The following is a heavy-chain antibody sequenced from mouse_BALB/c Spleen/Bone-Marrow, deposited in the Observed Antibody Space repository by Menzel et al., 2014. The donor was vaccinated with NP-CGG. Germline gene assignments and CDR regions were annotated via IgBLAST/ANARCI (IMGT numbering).Heavy chain of an antibody. D-gene: IGHD1-1*01. J-gene: IGHJ3*01. CDR3: ARDYGRTAWFAY. Sequence: EVQLVESGAELVKPGASVKLSYTASGFNIKDTYIHWVKQRPEQGLEWIGGIDPANGNTKYDPKFQGKATITAYTSSNTAYLQLSGLASEDTAVYYCARDYGRTAWFAYWGQGTLVTVSA. CDR1: GFNIKDTY. CDR2: IDPANGNT. V-gene: IGHV14-3*02.